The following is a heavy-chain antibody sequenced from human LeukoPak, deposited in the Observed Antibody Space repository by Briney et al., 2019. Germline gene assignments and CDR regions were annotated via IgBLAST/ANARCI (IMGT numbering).Heavy chain of an antibody. J-gene: IGHJ5*02. CDR2: ISSSSSTI. D-gene: IGHD3-16*01. V-gene: IGHV3-48*04. CDR3: ARDHWVITFQPENWFDP. CDR1: GFTFSSYS. Sequence: GGSLRLSCAASGFTFSSYSMNWVRQAPGKGLEWVSYISSSSSTIYYADSVKGRFTISRDNAKNSLYLQMNSLRAEDTAVYYCARDHWVITFQPENWFDPWGQGTLVTVSS.